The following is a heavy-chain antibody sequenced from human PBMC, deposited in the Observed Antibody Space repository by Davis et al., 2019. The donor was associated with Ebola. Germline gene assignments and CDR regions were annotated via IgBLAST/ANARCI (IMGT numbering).Heavy chain of an antibody. V-gene: IGHV4-34*01. D-gene: IGHD3-22*01. Sequence: MPSETLSLTCAVYGGSFSGYYWSWIRQPPGKGLEWIGEINHSGSTNYNPSLKSRVTISVDTSKNQFSLKLSSVTAADTAVYYCARGPSWLGLDYWGQGTLVTVSS. CDR2: INHSGST. CDR3: ARGPSWLGLDY. CDR1: GGSFSGYY. J-gene: IGHJ4*02.